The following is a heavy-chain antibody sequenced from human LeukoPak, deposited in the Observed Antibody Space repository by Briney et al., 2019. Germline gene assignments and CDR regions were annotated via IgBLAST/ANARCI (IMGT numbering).Heavy chain of an antibody. CDR3: AKGPYSSSWDYFDY. J-gene: IGHJ4*02. D-gene: IGHD6-13*01. V-gene: IGHV3-23*01. CDR1: GFTFSSYA. CDR2: ISGSGHST. Sequence: GGSLRLSCAASGFTFSSYAMSWVRQAPGKGLEWVSAISGSGHSTYYADSVKGRFTISRDNSKKTLYLQMNSLRAEDTALYYCAKGPYSSSWDYFDYWGQGTLVTVSS.